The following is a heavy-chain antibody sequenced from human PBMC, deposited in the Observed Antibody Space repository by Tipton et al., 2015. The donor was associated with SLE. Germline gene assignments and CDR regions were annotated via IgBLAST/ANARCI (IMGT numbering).Heavy chain of an antibody. D-gene: IGHD6-13*01. CDR2: IRYDGSNK. CDR3: AKDRYSSSWYHLLMRGMDV. CDR1: GFTFSSYG. J-gene: IGHJ6*02. Sequence: GSLRLSCAASGFTFSSYGMHWVCQAPGKGLEWVAFIRYDGSNKYYADSVKGRFTISRDNSKNTLYLQMNSLRAEDTAVYYCAKDRYSSSWYHLLMRGMDVWGQGTTVTASS. V-gene: IGHV3-30*02.